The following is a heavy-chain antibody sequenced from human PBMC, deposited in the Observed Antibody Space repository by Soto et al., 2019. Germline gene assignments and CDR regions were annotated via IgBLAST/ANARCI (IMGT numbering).Heavy chain of an antibody. CDR3: AREGGDDSIAARPEYYYYGMDV. D-gene: IGHD6-6*01. Sequence: QVQLVQSGAEVKKPGASVKVSCKASGYTFTSYGISWVRQAPGQGLEWMGWISAYNGNTNYAQKLQGRVIMTTDTSTSTAYMELRSLRSDDTAVYYCAREGGDDSIAARPEYYYYGMDVWGQGTTVTVSS. J-gene: IGHJ6*02. CDR1: GYTFTSYG. V-gene: IGHV1-18*01. CDR2: ISAYNGNT.